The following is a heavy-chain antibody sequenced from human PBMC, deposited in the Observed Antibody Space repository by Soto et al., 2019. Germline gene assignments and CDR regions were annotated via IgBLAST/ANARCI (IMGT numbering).Heavy chain of an antibody. D-gene: IGHD3-22*01. CDR1: GGTFSSYA. CDR2: IIPIFGTA. J-gene: IGHJ3*02. Sequence: KVSCKASGGTFSSYAISWVRQAPGQGLEWMGGIIPIFGTANYAQKFQGRVTITADESTSTAYMELSSLRSEDTAVYYCARDAPSLNDSSGYWAAAFDIWGQGTMVTVSS. CDR3: ARDAPSLNDSSGYWAAAFDI. V-gene: IGHV1-69*01.